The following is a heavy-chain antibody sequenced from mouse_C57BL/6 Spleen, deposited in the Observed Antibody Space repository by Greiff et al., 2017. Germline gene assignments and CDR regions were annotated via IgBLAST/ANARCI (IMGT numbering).Heavy chain of an antibody. CDR3: TTGGAQATAWFAY. D-gene: IGHD3-2*02. Sequence: EVQLQQSGAELVRPGASVKLSCTASGFNIKDYYMHWVKQRPEQGLEWIGRIDPEDGDTEYAPKFQGKATMTADTSSNTAYLQLSSLTSEDTAVYYCTTGGAQATAWFAYWGQGTLVTVSA. CDR2: IDPEDGDT. J-gene: IGHJ3*01. V-gene: IGHV14-1*01. CDR1: GFNIKDYY.